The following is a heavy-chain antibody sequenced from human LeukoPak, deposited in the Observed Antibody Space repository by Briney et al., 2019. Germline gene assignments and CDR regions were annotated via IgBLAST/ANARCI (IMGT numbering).Heavy chain of an antibody. D-gene: IGHD5-24*01. CDR3: ARVEQGGYNSDY. CDR2: IWYDGSNK. J-gene: IGHJ4*02. Sequence: GGSLRLFCAASGFTFSSYGMHWVRQAPGKGLEWVAIIWYDGSNKYYADSVKGRFTISRDNSKNTLYLQMNSLRADDTAVYYCARVEQGGYNSDYWGQGTLVTVSS. V-gene: IGHV3-33*01. CDR1: GFTFSSYG.